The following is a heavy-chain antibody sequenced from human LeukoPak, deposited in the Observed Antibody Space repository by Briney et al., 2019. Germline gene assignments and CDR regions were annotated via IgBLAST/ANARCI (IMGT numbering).Heavy chain of an antibody. CDR3: ARDLCISGWYAPPLGYFDY. V-gene: IGHV1-2*02. CDR2: INTKSGAT. Sequence: ASVKASCKASGYTLTGYCMHCVRQAPGQGLEWLGWINTKSGATNYAQNFQGRVTMTRDMSMSTTYMELKRLRSEDTAVYYCARDLCISGWYAPPLGYFDYWGQGTLLTVSS. D-gene: IGHD6-19*01. J-gene: IGHJ4*02. CDR1: GYTLTGYC.